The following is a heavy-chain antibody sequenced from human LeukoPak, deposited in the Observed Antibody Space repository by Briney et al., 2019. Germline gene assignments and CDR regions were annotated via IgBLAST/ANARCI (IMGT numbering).Heavy chain of an antibody. V-gene: IGHV4-59*01. CDR2: IYYSGST. CDR1: NGSISSYY. J-gene: IGHJ4*02. CDR3: ARDYYGSGSYPYYFDY. Sequence: PSETLSLTCTVSNGSISSYYWSWIRQPPGKGLEWIGYIYYSGSTKYNPSLKSRVTISVDTSGNQFSLKLISVTAADTAVYYCARDYYGSGSYPYYFDYWGQGILVTVSS. D-gene: IGHD3-10*01.